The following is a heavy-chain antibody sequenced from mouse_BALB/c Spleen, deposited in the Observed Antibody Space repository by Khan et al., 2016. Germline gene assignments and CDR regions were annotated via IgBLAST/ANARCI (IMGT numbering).Heavy chain of an antibody. J-gene: IGHJ1*01. CDR3: VGSPYYYGSDCGYFDV. CDR1: GFTFSDYY. D-gene: IGHD1-1*01. V-gene: IGHV5-4*02. CDR2: ISDGDIYT. Sequence: EVELVESGGDLVKPGGSLKLSCAASGFTFSDYYMHWVRQTPERRLEWVATISDGDIYTYYSDSVKGRVTISRDNATQNPNLQMSSLRSEDTAMYYCVGSPYYYGSDCGYFDVWGAGTTVTVSS.